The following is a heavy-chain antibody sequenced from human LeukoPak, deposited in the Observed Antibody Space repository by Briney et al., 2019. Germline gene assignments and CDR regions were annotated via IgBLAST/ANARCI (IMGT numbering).Heavy chain of an antibody. CDR2: IYYSGST. D-gene: IGHD3-22*01. Sequence: PSETLSLTCTVSGGSISSYYWSWTRQPPGKGLEWIGYIYYSGSTNYNPSLKSRVTISVDTSKNQFSLKLSSVTAADTAVYYCARGYYYDSSGYYHDAFDIWGQGTMVTVSS. CDR1: GGSISSYY. V-gene: IGHV4-59*01. J-gene: IGHJ3*02. CDR3: ARGYYYDSSGYYHDAFDI.